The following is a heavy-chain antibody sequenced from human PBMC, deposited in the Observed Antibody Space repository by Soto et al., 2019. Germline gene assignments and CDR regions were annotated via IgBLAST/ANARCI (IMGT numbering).Heavy chain of an antibody. D-gene: IGHD2-2*02. CDR2: INHSGST. J-gene: IGHJ4*02. V-gene: IGHV4-34*01. Sequence: SETLSLTCAVYGGSFSGYYWSWIRQPPGKGLEWIGEINHSGSTNYNPSLKSRVTISVDTSKNQFSLKLSSVTAADTAVYYCARGHRYCSSTSCYSYFDYWGQGTLVTVSS. CDR3: ARGHRYCSSTSCYSYFDY. CDR1: GGSFSGYY.